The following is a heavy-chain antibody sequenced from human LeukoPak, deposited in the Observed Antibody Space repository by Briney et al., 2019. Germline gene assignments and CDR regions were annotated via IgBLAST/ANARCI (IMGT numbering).Heavy chain of an antibody. CDR3: ARGAKAAARNWFDP. D-gene: IGHD6-13*01. V-gene: IGHV4-61*02. CDR2: IYTSGST. J-gene: IGHJ5*02. Sequence: SETLSLTCTVSGGSISSGSYYWSWIRQPAGKGLEWIGRIYTSGSTNYNPSLKSRVTISVDTSKNQFSLKLSSVTAADTAVYYCARGAKAAARNWFDPWGQGTLVTVSS. CDR1: GGSISSGSYY.